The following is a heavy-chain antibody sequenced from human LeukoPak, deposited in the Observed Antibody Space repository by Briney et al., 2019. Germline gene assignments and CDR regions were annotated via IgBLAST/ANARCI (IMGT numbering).Heavy chain of an antibody. D-gene: IGHD2-2*01. CDR1: GYTFTGYY. V-gene: IGHV1-2*04. J-gene: IGHJ6*04. CDR2: INPNSGGT. Sequence: ASVTVSCKASGYTFTGYYMHWVRQAPGQGLEWMGWINPNSGGTNYAQKFQGWVTMTRDTSISTAYMELSRLRSDDTAVYYCARGEETYCSSTSCYYYYGMDVWGKGTTVTVSS. CDR3: ARGEETYCSSTSCYYYYGMDV.